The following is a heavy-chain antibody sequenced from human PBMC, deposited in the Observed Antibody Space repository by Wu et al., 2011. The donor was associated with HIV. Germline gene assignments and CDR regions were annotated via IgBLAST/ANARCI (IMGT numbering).Heavy chain of an antibody. J-gene: IGHJ1*01. CDR1: GGTFSSYA. D-gene: IGHD1-7*01. CDR2: IIPIFGTA. Sequence: QVQLVQSGAEVKKPGSSVKVSCKASGGTFSSYAISWVRQAPGQGLEWMGGIIPIFGTANYAQKFQGRVTITADKSTSTAYMELSSLGSEDTAVYYCASYNWNYERIEYFQHWGQGTLVTVSS. V-gene: IGHV1-69*06. CDR3: ASYNWNYERIEYFQH.